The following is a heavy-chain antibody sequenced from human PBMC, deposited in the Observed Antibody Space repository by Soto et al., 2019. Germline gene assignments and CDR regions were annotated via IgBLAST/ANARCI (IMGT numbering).Heavy chain of an antibody. CDR1: GGSISSGGYS. V-gene: IGHV4-30-2*01. Sequence: SETLSLTCAVSGGSISSGGYSWSWIRQPPGKGLEWIGYIYHSGSTYYNPSLKSRVTISVDRSKNQFSLKLSSVTAADTAVYYCARFGGYCSVGSCYSYYYYGMDVRGQGTTVTGSS. D-gene: IGHD2-15*01. CDR2: IYHSGST. J-gene: IGHJ6*02. CDR3: ARFGGYCSVGSCYSYYYYGMDV.